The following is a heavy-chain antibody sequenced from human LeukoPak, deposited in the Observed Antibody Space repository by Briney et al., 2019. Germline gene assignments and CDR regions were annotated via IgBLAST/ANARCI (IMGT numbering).Heavy chain of an antibody. Sequence: QPGGSPRLSCVASGFTFSNFWMSWVRQAPGKGPEWVANIKQGGDETYYLDSVKGRFTVSRDNAKNSLYLQMNTLRAEDTAVYYCARDPQYSYDDTGTFDSWGQGTLVTVSS. CDR3: ARDPQYSYDDTGTFDS. D-gene: IGHD3-22*01. J-gene: IGHJ4*02. CDR2: IKQGGDET. CDR1: GFTFSNFW. V-gene: IGHV3-7*01.